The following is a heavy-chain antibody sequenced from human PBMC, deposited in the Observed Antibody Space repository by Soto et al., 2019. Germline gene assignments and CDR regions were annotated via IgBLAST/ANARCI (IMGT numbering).Heavy chain of an antibody. V-gene: IGHV3-23*01. CDR2: ISGSGGST. D-gene: IGHD3-16*01. CDR3: AKARWGIYPQADVFDI. CDR1: GFTFSSYA. Sequence: GGSLRLCCAASGFTFSSYAMSWVRQAPGKGLEWVSAISGSGGSTYYADSVKGRFTISRDNSKNTLYLQMNSLRAEDTAVYYCAKARWGIYPQADVFDIGGQGTRVTVS. J-gene: IGHJ3*02.